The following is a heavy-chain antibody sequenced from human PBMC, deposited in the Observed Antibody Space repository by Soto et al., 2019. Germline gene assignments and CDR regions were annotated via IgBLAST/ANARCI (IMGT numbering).Heavy chain of an antibody. J-gene: IGHJ3*02. CDR1: GFTFSIYS. CDR2: ISTSSSYI. Sequence: GGSLRLFCAASGFTFSIYSMNWVRQAPGKGLEWVSSISTSSSYIYYADSVKGRFTISRDNAKNSLYLQMNGLRAEDTAVYYCARADVITTLFTAFDIWGQGTMVTVSS. V-gene: IGHV3-21*01. CDR3: ARADVITTLFTAFDI. D-gene: IGHD3-16*01.